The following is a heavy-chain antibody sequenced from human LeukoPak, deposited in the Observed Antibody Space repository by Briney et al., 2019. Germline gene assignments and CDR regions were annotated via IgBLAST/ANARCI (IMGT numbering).Heavy chain of an antibody. J-gene: IGHJ4*02. CDR1: GGSLSGDY. V-gene: IGHV4-34*01. CDR2: IHYNGRT. D-gene: IGHD6-19*01. Sequence: SETLSLTCAVYGGSLSGDYWSWIRQPPGKGLEWIGEIHYNGRTKYHPAFTSRVSISIDTPNNQLSLKLNSLTAADTAVYYCAIKYSSGWKHIDYWGQGTLVTVSS. CDR3: AIKYSSGWKHIDY.